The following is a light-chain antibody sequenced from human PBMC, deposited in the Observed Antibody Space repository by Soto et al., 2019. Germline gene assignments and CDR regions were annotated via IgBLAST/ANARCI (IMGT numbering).Light chain of an antibody. CDR3: QRYGSTPRT. V-gene: IGKV3-20*01. Sequence: ETVLTQSPGTLSLSPGDRATLSCRASQSVSSSYLAWYQQKPGQAPRLLIYDASRRATGIPDRFSGSGSGTDFTLTISRLEPEDFAVYYCQRYGSTPRTFGQGTKVEIK. CDR2: DAS. J-gene: IGKJ1*01. CDR1: QSVSSSY.